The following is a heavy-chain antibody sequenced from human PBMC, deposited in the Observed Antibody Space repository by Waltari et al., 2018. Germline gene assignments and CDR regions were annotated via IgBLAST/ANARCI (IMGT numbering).Heavy chain of an antibody. CDR1: GFIFSSYS. CDR3: ARDPPIIWNGYPPSMDV. V-gene: IGHV3-21*02. J-gene: IGHJ6*02. D-gene: IGHD3-3*01. Sequence: EVQMVESGGGLVEPGGSLRLSCATSGFIFSSYSMSWVRQTPGKGLGWVSSITMNDYIYYSDSVEGRFTISRDNAKQSLYLQMNSLRAEDTAVYYCARDPPIIWNGYPPSMDVWGQGTTVTVSS. CDR2: ITMNDYI.